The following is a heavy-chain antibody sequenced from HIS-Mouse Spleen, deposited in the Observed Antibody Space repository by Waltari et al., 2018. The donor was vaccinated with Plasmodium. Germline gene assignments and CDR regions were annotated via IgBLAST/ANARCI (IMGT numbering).Heavy chain of an antibody. J-gene: IGHJ4*02. D-gene: IGHD3-3*01. V-gene: IGHV4-34*01. CDR2: INHSGST. CDR1: GGSFSGYY. CDR3: ARAYYDFWSGYRFDY. Sequence: QVQLQQWGAGLLKPSETLSLTCAVYGGSFSGYYWGWIRQPPGKGLEWIGEINHSGSTNYTPSLKLRVTISVDTSKNQFSLKLSSVTAADTAVYYCARAYYDFWSGYRFDYWGQGTLVTVSS.